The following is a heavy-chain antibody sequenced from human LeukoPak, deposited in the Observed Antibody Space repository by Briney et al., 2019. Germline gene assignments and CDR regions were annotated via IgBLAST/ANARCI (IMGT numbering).Heavy chain of an antibody. Sequence: GGSLRLSCEVSGFTFSNYGMNWVRQAPGKGLEWVSAISDSGDATYYADSVKGRFSISRDNSKSTLYLQMNNLRAEDTAVYYCAKDSKYSSGFLDYWGQGTLVTVSS. CDR2: ISDSGDAT. CDR3: AKDSKYSSGFLDY. CDR1: GFTFSNYG. J-gene: IGHJ4*02. D-gene: IGHD3-22*01. V-gene: IGHV3-23*01.